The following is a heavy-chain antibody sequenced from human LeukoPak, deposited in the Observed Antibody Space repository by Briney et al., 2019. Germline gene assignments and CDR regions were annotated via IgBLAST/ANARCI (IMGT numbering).Heavy chain of an antibody. V-gene: IGHV4-39*07. CDR2: IYYSGST. D-gene: IGHD1-7*01. J-gene: IGHJ5*02. CDR1: GGSISGSSYY. CDR3: ARELGTTIQKYNWFDP. Sequence: SETLSLACTVSGGSISGSSYYWGWIRQPPGKGLEWIGSIYYSGSTYYNPSLKSRVTISVDTSKNQFSLKLSSVTAADTAVYYCARELGTTIQKYNWFDPWGQGTLVTVSS.